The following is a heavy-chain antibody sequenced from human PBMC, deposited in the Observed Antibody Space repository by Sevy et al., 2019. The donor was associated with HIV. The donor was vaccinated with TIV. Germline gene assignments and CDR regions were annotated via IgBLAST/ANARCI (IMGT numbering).Heavy chain of an antibody. CDR1: GFTFDDYA. J-gene: IGHJ4*02. Sequence: GGSLRLSCAASGFTFDDYAMHWVRQAPGKGLEWVSGISWNSGSIGYADSVKGRFTISRDNAKNSLYLQMNSLRAEDTALYYCAKARSGVVVVAAILDYWGQGTLVTVSS. D-gene: IGHD2-15*01. CDR2: ISWNSGSI. CDR3: AKARSGVVVVAAILDY. V-gene: IGHV3-9*01.